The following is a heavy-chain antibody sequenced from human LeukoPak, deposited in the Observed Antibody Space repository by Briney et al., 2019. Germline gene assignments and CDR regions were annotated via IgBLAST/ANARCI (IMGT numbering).Heavy chain of an antibody. D-gene: IGHD6-13*01. CDR2: INPNSGGT. CDR3: ARSSSSWTNWFDP. CDR1: GYTFTGYY. V-gene: IGHV1-2*02. Sequence: ASVKVSCKASGYTFTGYYVHWVRQAPGQGLEWMGWINPNSGGTNYAQKFQGRVTKTRDTSISTAYVELSRLRSDDTAVYYCARSSSSWTNWFDPWGQGTLVTVSS. J-gene: IGHJ5*02.